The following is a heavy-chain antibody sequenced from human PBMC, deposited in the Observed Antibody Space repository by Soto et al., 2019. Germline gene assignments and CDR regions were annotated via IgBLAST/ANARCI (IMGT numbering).Heavy chain of an antibody. V-gene: IGHV3-7*01. Sequence: GGSLRLSCAASGFTFSSYWMSWVRQAPGKGLEWVANIKQDGSEKYYVDSVKGRFTISRDNAKNSLYLQMNSLRAEDTAVYYCASYCSGGSCYSETFDYWGQGTLVTVSS. D-gene: IGHD2-15*01. CDR2: IKQDGSEK. CDR1: GFTFSSYW. CDR3: ASYCSGGSCYSETFDY. J-gene: IGHJ4*02.